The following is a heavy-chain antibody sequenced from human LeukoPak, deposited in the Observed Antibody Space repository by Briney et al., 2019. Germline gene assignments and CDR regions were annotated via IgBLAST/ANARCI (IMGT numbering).Heavy chain of an antibody. J-gene: IGHJ4*02. CDR1: GCSISSGYY. CDR3: ARHERKGLLVGQQLANFDY. V-gene: IGHV4-38-2*01. CDR2: IYHSGST. D-gene: IGHD6-13*01. Sequence: KPSETLSLTCAVSGCSISSGYYWGWIRQPPGKGLEWIGSIYHSGSTYYNPSLKSRVTISVDTSKNQFSLKLSSVTAADTAVYYCARHERKGLLVGQQLANFDYWGQGTLVTVSS.